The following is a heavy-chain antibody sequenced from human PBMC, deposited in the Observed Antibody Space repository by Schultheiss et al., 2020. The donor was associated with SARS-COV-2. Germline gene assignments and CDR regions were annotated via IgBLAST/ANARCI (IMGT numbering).Heavy chain of an antibody. V-gene: IGHV1-2*06. J-gene: IGHJ3*02. D-gene: IGHD5-18*01. CDR2: INPNSGGT. CDR3: ARDGGYSYGSGAFDI. CDR1: GYTFTGYY. Sequence: ASVKVSCKASGYTFTGYYMHWVRQAPGQGLEWMGRINPNSGGTNYAQKFQGRVTITADKSTSTAYMELSSLRSEDTAVYYCARDGGYSYGSGAFDIWGQGTMVTVSS.